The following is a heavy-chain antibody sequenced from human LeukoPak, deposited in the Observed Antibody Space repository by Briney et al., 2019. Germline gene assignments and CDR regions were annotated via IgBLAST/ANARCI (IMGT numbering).Heavy chain of an antibody. CDR3: ARDHYTPWLVFDN. V-gene: IGHV3-7*01. J-gene: IGHJ3*02. CDR2: IKQDGSEE. Sequence: PGGSLRLSCAASGFTFSDYRMSWVRQAPGKGLEWVANIKQDGSEEYYVDSVKGRFTISRDNPKNSLYLQLNSLRAEDTAVYYCARDHYTPWLVFDNWGQGTMVTVFS. CDR1: GFTFSDYR. D-gene: IGHD3-3*01.